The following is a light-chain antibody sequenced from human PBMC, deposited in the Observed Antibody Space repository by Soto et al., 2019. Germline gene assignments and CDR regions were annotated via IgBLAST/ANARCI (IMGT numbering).Light chain of an antibody. Sequence: QSVLTQPPSVSAAPGQKVTISCSGSSSNIGNNYVSWYQQLPGTAPKLLIYDNNKRPSGIPDRFSGSKSGTSATLGITGLQTGDEADYYCGTWDSSLSAARYVLGPRTKGTV. CDR3: GTWDSSLSAARYV. CDR2: DNN. CDR1: SSNIGNNY. V-gene: IGLV1-51*01. J-gene: IGLJ1*01.